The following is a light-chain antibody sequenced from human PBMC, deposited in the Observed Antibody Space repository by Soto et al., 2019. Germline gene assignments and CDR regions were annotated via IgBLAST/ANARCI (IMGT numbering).Light chain of an antibody. CDR2: DAS. CDR3: QQRSTWPVT. V-gene: IGKV3-11*01. J-gene: IGKJ5*01. CDR1: QSVSSY. Sequence: EIVLTQSPATLSLSPGERATLSCRASQSVSSYLAWYQQKPGQAPRLLLYDASNRATGIPARFSGSGSGTDFTLTISSLEPEDFAVYYCQQRSTWPVTFGQGTRLEMK.